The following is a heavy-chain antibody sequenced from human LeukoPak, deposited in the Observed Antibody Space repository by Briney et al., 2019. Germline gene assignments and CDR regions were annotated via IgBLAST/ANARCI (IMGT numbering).Heavy chain of an antibody. V-gene: IGHV3-21*01. J-gene: IGHJ4*02. D-gene: IGHD3-3*01. Sequence: GGSLRLSCAASGFTFSSYSMNWVRQAPGRGLEWVSSISSSSSYIYYADSVKGRFTISRDNAKNSLYLQMNSLRAEDTAVYYCAREGPVLRFLEWLPLFDYWGQGTLVTVSS. CDR2: ISSSSSYI. CDR3: AREGPVLRFLEWLPLFDY. CDR1: GFTFSSYS.